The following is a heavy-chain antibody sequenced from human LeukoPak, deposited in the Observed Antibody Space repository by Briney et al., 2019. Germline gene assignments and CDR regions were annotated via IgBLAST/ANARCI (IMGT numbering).Heavy chain of an antibody. D-gene: IGHD1-7*01. CDR1: GGSISSYY. J-gene: IGHJ4*02. CDR3: ARVGETGTMDY. CDR2: IYTSGST. V-gene: IGHV4-4*07. Sequence: SETLSLTCTVSGGSISSYYWSWIRQPAGKGLEWIGRIYTSGSTNYNPSLKSRVTMSVDMSKNQFSLQLNSVTPEDTAVYYCARVGETGTMDYWGQGTLVTVSS.